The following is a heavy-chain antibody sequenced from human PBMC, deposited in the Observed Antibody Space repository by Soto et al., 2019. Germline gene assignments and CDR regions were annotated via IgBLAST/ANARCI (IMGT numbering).Heavy chain of an antibody. CDR1: GFTFSSYG. CDR2: IWYDGSNK. J-gene: IGHJ4*02. Sequence: GGSLRLSCAASGFTFSSYGMHWVRQAPGKGLEWVAVIWYDGSNKYYADSVKGRFTISRDNSKNTLYLQMNSLRAEDTAVYYCARDLYDFWSPLGYWGQGTLVTVSS. V-gene: IGHV3-33*01. CDR3: ARDLYDFWSPLGY. D-gene: IGHD3-3*01.